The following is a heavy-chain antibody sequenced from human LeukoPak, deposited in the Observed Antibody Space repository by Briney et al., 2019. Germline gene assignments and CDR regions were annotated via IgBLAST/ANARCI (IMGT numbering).Heavy chain of an antibody. D-gene: IGHD5-18*01. CDR2: ISYDGSNK. V-gene: IGHV3-30*03. CDR1: GFTFSSYE. Sequence: GGSLRLSCAASGFTFSSYEMNWIRQAPGKGLEWVAVISYDGSNKYYADSVKGRFTISRDNSKNTLYLQMNSLRAEDTAVYYCARAGYSYGYDFDYWGQGTLVTVSS. CDR3: ARAGYSYGYDFDY. J-gene: IGHJ4*02.